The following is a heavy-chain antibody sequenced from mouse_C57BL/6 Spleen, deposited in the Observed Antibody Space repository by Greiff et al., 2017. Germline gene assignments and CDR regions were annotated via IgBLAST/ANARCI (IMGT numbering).Heavy chain of an antibody. Sequence: QVQLQQSGAELARPGASVKMSCKASGYTFTSYTMHWVKQRPGQGLEWIGYINPSSGYTKYNQKFKDKATLTADKSSSTAYMQLSSLTSEDSAVYYCARNGYYDCFDYWGQGTTLTVSS. CDR2: INPSSGYT. V-gene: IGHV1-4*01. CDR1: GYTFTSYT. D-gene: IGHD2-3*01. CDR3: ARNGYYDCFDY. J-gene: IGHJ2*01.